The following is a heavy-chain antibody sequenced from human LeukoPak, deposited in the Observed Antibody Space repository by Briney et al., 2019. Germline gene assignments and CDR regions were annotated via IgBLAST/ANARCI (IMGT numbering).Heavy chain of an antibody. J-gene: IGHJ4*02. CDR3: AADYGGNSEGYFDY. V-gene: IGHV1-69*13. CDR1: GGTLSSYA. Sequence: AASVTVSCKASGGTLSSYAISWVRQAPGQGLEWMGGIIPIFGTANYAQKFQGRVTITADESTSTAYMELSSLRSEDTAVYYCAADYGGNSEGYFDYWGQGTLVTVSS. CDR2: IIPIFGTA. D-gene: IGHD4-23*01.